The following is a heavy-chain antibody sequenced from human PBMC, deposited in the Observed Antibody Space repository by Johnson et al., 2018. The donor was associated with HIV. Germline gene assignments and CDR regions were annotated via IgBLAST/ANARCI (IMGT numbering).Heavy chain of an antibody. CDR2: ISYDGSNK. V-gene: IGHV3-30-3*01. CDR3: AKELAADGVDAFDI. J-gene: IGHJ3*02. D-gene: IGHD6-13*01. CDR1: GFTFSSYV. Sequence: VQLVESGGGVVQPGRSLRLSCAASGFTFSSYVMHWVRQAPGKGLEWVAVISYDGSNKYYADSVKGRFSISRDNSKNTLYLQMNSLRVEDTAVYYCAKELAADGVDAFDIWGQGTMVTVS.